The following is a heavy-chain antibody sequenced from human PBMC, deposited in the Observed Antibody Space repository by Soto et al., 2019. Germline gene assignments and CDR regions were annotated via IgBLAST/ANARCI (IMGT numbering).Heavy chain of an antibody. CDR2: IIAIFGTA. V-gene: IGHV1-69*01. CDR1: GGTFSSYA. Sequence: VQLVQSGAEVKKPGSSLKVSCKASGGTFSSYAISWVRQAPGQGLEWMGGIIAIFGTANHAQKFQGRVTITADESTSTAYTELSSLRSEATAMYSCAKSTKHDILSGDYPIYYYYAMDVWGQGTTVTASS. CDR3: AKSTKHDILSGDYPIYYYYAMDV. D-gene: IGHD3-9*01. J-gene: IGHJ6*02.